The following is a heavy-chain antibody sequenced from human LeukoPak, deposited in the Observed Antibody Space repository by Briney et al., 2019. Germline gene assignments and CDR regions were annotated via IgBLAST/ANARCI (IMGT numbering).Heavy chain of an antibody. Sequence: SETLSLTCSVSGGSISSYYWSWIRQPPGKGLEWIGYIYYSGSTNYNPSLKSRVTISVDTSKNQFSLKLSSVTAADTAVYYCARAHYYDSSGYYYFDYWGQGTLVTVSS. J-gene: IGHJ4*02. CDR3: ARAHYYDSSGYYYFDY. CDR2: IYYSGST. CDR1: GGSISSYY. V-gene: IGHV4-59*12. D-gene: IGHD3-22*01.